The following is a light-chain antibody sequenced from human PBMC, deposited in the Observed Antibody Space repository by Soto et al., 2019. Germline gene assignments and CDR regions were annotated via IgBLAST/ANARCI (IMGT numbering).Light chain of an antibody. CDR2: DVS. CDR1: QSIGDS. V-gene: IGKV1-5*01. J-gene: IGKJ1*01. CDR3: QQYNSYSSWT. Sequence: DIQMTQSPSTLSASVGDRVTITCRASQSIGDSLAWYQQKPGKAPYLLISDVSSLERGVPSRFSGSGSGTEFTLTISSLQPDDFATYYCQQYNSYSSWTFGQGTKVDIK.